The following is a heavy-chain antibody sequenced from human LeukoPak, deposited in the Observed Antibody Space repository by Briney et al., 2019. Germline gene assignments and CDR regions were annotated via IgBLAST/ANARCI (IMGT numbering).Heavy chain of an antibody. Sequence: ASVKVSCKASGYTLTGYYMHWVRQAPGQGLEWMGRINPNSGGTDYAQKFQGRVTMTRDTSTSTVYMELSSLRSEDTAVYYCAYGVVLQSGAFDIWGQGTMVTVSS. CDR3: AYGVVLQSGAFDI. D-gene: IGHD5-24*01. CDR2: INPNSGGT. J-gene: IGHJ3*02. CDR1: GYTLTGYY. V-gene: IGHV1-2*06.